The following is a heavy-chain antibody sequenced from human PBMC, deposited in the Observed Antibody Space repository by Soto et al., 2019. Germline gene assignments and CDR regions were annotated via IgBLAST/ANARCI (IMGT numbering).Heavy chain of an antibody. CDR2: VFHTGNT. CDR1: GDSMTRSVW. V-gene: IGHV4-4*02. J-gene: IGHJ4*02. D-gene: IGHD7-27*01. Sequence: QVQMQESGPGLVKPSGTLSLTCTVSGDSMTRSVWWTWVRQPPGKGLEWIGEVFHTGNTNYNPSLTSRVTMSVDKSTNEFSLKVTSVTSADTAIYYCARKAWVRFDYWGQGALVTVSS. CDR3: ARKAWVRFDY.